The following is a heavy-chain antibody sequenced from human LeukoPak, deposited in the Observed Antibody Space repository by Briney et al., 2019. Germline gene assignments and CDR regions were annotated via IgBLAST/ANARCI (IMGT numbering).Heavy chain of an antibody. CDR2: ISAYNGNT. CDR3: ARGVKLFRRLGELSSNDWFDP. D-gene: IGHD3-16*02. J-gene: IGHJ5*02. V-gene: IGHV1-18*01. CDR1: GYTFTSYG. Sequence: ASVKVSCKASGYTFTSYGISWVRQAPGQGLEWMGWISAYNGNTNYAQKLQGRVTMTTDTSTSTAYMELRSLRSDDTAVYYCARGVKLFRRLGELSSNDWFDPWGQGTLVTVSS.